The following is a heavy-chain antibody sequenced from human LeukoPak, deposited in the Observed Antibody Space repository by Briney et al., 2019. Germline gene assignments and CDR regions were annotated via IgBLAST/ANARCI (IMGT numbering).Heavy chain of an antibody. D-gene: IGHD4-17*01. Sequence: PGGSLRLSCAASGFTFSSYGMHWVRQAPGKGLEWVAVISYDGSNKYYADSVKGRFTISRDNSKNTLYLQMNSLRAEDTAVYYCAALGYGDTDYWGQGTLVTVSS. V-gene: IGHV3-30*03. J-gene: IGHJ4*02. CDR1: GFTFSSYG. CDR3: AALGYGDTDY. CDR2: ISYDGSNK.